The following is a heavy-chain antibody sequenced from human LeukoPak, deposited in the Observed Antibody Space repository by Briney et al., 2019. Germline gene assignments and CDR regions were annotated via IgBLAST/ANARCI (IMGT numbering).Heavy chain of an antibody. CDR1: GYSVTIYG. CDR2: ISAYNGNT. J-gene: IGHJ6*02. D-gene: IGHD1-26*01. CDR3: ARESLSGSYYYYYGMDV. V-gene: IGHV1-18*01. Sequence: GASVTVSCKASGYSVTIYGISWVGQAPGQGGEGVGWISAYNGNTTNAQKLQGRVTTTRDTSTSTVYMQLSSLRSEDTAVYYCARESLSGSYYYYYGMDVWGQGTTVTVSS.